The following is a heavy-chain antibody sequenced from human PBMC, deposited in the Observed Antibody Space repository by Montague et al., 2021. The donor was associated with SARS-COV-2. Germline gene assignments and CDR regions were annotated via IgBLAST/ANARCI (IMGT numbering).Heavy chain of an antibody. J-gene: IGHJ4*02. CDR2: INHSGST. V-gene: IGHV4-34*01. CDR3: ARGTTRAFTYDYDSSGYASDY. CDR1: GGSISSFY. Sequence: SETLSLTCTVSGGSISSFYWSWFRQPPGKGLEWIGEINHSGSTKYNPSLKSRVTISVDTSKNQFSLKLSSVTAADTAVYYCARGTTRAFTYDYDSSGYASDYWGQGTLVTVSS. D-gene: IGHD3-22*01.